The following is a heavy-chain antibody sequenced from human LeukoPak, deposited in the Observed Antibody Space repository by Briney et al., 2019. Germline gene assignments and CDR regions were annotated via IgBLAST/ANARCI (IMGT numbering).Heavy chain of an antibody. CDR3: ARRPIVGSTGFYFDP. Sequence: KPSETLSLTCNVSGGSISTTTNSWGWAWIRQRPTKGLEWIGSIYYGGSPYYTSPLKSRVTISVDTSKNQFSLKLASLTAADTAVYYCARRPIVGSTGFYFDPWGPGTLVTVSS. D-gene: IGHD1-26*01. CDR2: IYYGGSP. J-gene: IGHJ5*02. CDR1: GGSISTTTNS. V-gene: IGHV4-39*01.